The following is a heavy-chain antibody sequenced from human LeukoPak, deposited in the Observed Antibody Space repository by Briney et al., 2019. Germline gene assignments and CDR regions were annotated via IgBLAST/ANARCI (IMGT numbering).Heavy chain of an antibody. CDR1: GFTFCSYA. J-gene: IGHJ4*02. V-gene: IGHV3-23*01. D-gene: IGHD3-22*01. Sequence: GGAPRISCAASGFTFCSYAMSWGRQAPREGVEGVSAICGSGGSTYYADSVKGRFTISRDNSKNTLYLQMNSLRAEDTAVYYCAKSMNYYDSSGYYPKDYWGQGTLVTVSS. CDR3: AKSMNYYDSSGYYPKDY. CDR2: ICGSGGST.